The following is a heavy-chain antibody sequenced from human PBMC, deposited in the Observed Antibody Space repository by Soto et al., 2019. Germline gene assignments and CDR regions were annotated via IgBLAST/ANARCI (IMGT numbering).Heavy chain of an antibody. V-gene: IGHV4-59*01. D-gene: IGHD5-12*01. Sequence: SETLSLTCTVSGGSISSYYWSWIRQPPGKGLEWIGYIYYSGSTNYNPSLKSRVTISVDTSKNQFSLKLSSVTAADTAVYYCASSPGYSGYSIIDYWGQGTLVTVSS. J-gene: IGHJ4*02. CDR3: ASSPGYSGYSIIDY. CDR2: IYYSGST. CDR1: GGSISSYY.